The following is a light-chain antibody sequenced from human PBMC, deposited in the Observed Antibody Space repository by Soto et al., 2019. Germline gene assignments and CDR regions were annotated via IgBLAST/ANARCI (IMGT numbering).Light chain of an antibody. V-gene: IGKV3-11*01. CDR2: DAS. Sequence: EIVLTQSPATLSLSPGERATLSCRASQYIASYLAWYQHKPGQAPRLLIYDASTRATGIPARFSGSGSGADFTFTISSLEPEDFAVYYCQQRSDWPTFGQGTRLEIK. CDR1: QYIASY. CDR3: QQRSDWPT. J-gene: IGKJ5*01.